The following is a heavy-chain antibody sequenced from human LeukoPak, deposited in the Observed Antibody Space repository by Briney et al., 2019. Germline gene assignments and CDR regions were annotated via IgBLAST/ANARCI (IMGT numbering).Heavy chain of an antibody. CDR1: GFTFSSYA. J-gene: IGHJ4*02. CDR3: AKYASPNPMPLFDS. D-gene: IGHD2-2*01. CDR2: ISGSGGST. Sequence: GGSLRLSCAASGFTFSSYAMSWVRQAPGEGLEWVSVISGSGGSTYYADSVKGRFTISRDNSKNTLYLQMNSLRAEDTAVYYCAKYASPNPMPLFDSWGQGSLVTVSS. V-gene: IGHV3-23*01.